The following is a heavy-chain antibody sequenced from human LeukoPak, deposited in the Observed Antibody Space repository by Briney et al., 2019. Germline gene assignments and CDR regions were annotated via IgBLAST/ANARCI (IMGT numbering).Heavy chain of an antibody. Sequence: GSSVKVSCKASGATFSSYAISWVRQAPGQGLEWMGGIIPIFGTANYAQKFQGRVTITTDESTGTAYMELSSLRSEDTAVYYCARAGAAAGTEYYYYMDVWGKGTTVTVSS. CDR3: ARAGAAAGTEYYYYMDV. D-gene: IGHD6-13*01. J-gene: IGHJ6*03. V-gene: IGHV1-69*05. CDR1: GATFSSYA. CDR2: IIPIFGTA.